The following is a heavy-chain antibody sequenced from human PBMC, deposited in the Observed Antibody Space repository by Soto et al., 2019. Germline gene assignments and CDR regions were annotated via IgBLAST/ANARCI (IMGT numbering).Heavy chain of an antibody. CDR2: MYHRGNT. Sequence: SETLSLTCSVSGGSITNYYWSWIRQPPGKGLEWIGYMYHRGNTKQNPSLESRVTISVDTSRNQFSLKLTSVTAADTAVYYCAGSEWHSGSPGRFDSWGQGSLVTVSS. CDR3: AGSEWHSGSPGRFDS. V-gene: IGHV4-59*08. CDR1: GGSITNYY. J-gene: IGHJ4*02. D-gene: IGHD5-12*01.